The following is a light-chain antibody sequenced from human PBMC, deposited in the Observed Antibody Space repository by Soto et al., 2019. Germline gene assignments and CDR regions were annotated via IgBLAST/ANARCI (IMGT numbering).Light chain of an antibody. Sequence: DSPVTQSHSNLSGSLVDTVTVNCRASQSVSGWLAWYQQKPGEAPKLLIYDASALPRGVPSRFSGSGSGTDFTFTISSLQPEDIATYYCQQYDNLLPWTFGQGTKVDIK. V-gene: IGKV1-5*01. J-gene: IGKJ1*01. CDR3: QQYDNLLPWT. CDR2: DAS. CDR1: QSVSGW.